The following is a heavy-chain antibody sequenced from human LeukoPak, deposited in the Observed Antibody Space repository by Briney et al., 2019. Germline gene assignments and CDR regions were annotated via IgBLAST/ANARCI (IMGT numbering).Heavy chain of an antibody. CDR2: ISTYNGNT. CDR3: ARDLEHCRNIICSNTAY. J-gene: IGHJ4*02. V-gene: IGHV1-18*04. CDR1: GYNFDRYG. D-gene: IGHD2-2*01. Sequence: ASVKVSCKGSGYNFDRYGVNWVRQAPGQGLEWVGWISTYNGNTFYAQKFEGRVSMTTDTSTNTVYMDLRSLRSDDTAVYYCARDLEHCRNIICSNTAYWGQGTLVTVSS.